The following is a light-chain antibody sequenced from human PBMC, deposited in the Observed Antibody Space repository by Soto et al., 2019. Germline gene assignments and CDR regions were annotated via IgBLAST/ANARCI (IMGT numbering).Light chain of an antibody. V-gene: IGLV2-14*01. Sequence: QSALTQPASVSGSPGQSITISCTGTSGDNGGYNYVSWYQHFPGKAPKLMIFEVSYRPSGVSNRFSGSKSGNTASLTISGLQAEDEADYFCSSYTTNSTRVFGTGTKVTVL. CDR3: SSYTTNSTRV. CDR2: EVS. J-gene: IGLJ1*01. CDR1: SGDNGGYNY.